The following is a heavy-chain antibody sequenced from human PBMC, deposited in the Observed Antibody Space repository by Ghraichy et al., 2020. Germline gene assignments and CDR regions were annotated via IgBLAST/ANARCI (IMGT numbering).Heavy chain of an antibody. V-gene: IGHV3-48*02. CDR3: ASPKAYSSGWYALDY. J-gene: IGHJ4*02. CDR2: ITSSSSTI. D-gene: IGHD6-19*01. Sequence: GGSLRLSCAASGFTFSSYSMNWVRQAPGKGLEWVSYITSSSSTIYYADSVKDRFTISRDNAKNSMYLQMNSLRDEDTAVYYCASPKAYSSGWYALDYWGQGTLVTVSS. CDR1: GFTFSSYS.